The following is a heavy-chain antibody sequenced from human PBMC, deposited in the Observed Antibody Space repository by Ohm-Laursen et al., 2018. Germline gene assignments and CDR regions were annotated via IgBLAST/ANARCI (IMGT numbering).Heavy chain of an antibody. CDR2: ISAYNGNT. Sequence: SVKVSCKASGYTFTSYGISWVRQAPGQGLEWMGWISAYNGNTNYAQKLQGRVTMTTDTSTSTAYMELRSLRSDDTAVYYCARGGWGYCSGGSCYWFDPWGQGTLVTVSS. D-gene: IGHD2-15*01. CDR1: GYTFTSYG. CDR3: ARGGWGYCSGGSCYWFDP. V-gene: IGHV1-18*01. J-gene: IGHJ5*02.